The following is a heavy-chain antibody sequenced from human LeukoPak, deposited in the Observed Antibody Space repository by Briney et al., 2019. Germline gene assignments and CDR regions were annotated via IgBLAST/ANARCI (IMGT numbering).Heavy chain of an antibody. CDR2: INPNSGGT. V-gene: IGHV1-2*02. CDR1: GYTFTGYY. CDR3: ARGGRRDGCNYYMDV. J-gene: IGHJ6*03. D-gene: IGHD5-24*01. Sequence: GASVKVSFKASGYTFTGYYMHWVRQAPGQGLEWMGWINPNSGGTNYAQKFQGRVTMTRDTSISTAYMELSRLRSDDTAVYYCARGGRRDGCNYYMDVWGKGTTVTVSS.